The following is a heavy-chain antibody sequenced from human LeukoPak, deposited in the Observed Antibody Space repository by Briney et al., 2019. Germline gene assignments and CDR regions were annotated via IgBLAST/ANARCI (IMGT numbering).Heavy chain of an antibody. V-gene: IGHV1-69*01. D-gene: IGHD1-26*01. CDR2: IIPIFGTA. Sequence: SVKVSCKASGGTFSSYAISWVRQAPGQGLEWMGGIIPIFGTANYAQKFQGRVTITADVSTSTAYMELSSLRSEDTAVYYCASCRYYEEQHQALDIWGQGTMVTVSS. CDR3: ASCRYYEEQHQALDI. CDR1: GGTFSSYA. J-gene: IGHJ3*02.